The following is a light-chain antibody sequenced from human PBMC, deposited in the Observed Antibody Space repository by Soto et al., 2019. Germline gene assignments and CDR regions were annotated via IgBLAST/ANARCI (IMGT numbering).Light chain of an antibody. CDR2: GAS. CDR3: QQYITSPPMYT. CDR1: QSVSSRY. V-gene: IGKV3-20*01. Sequence: ETVLTQSPGTLSLSPGERATLSCRASQSVSSRYLAWYQQKPGQAPRLLIYGASNRATGITDRFSGSGSGTEFTLTISRLEPEDFAVYYCQQYITSPPMYTFGQGTKLEIK. J-gene: IGKJ2*01.